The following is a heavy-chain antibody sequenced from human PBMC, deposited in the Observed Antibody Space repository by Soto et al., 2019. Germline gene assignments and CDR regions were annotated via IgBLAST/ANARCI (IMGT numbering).Heavy chain of an antibody. CDR2: ISYDGSNK. CDR3: AKDRRSSSLDY. J-gene: IGHJ4*02. CDR1: GFTFSSYG. D-gene: IGHD6-6*01. V-gene: IGHV3-30*18. Sequence: QVQLVESGGGVVQPGRSLRLSCAASGFTFSSYGMHWVRQAPGKGLEWVAVISYDGSNKYYADSVKGRFTIYRDNSKNTLYLQMNSLRAEDTAVYYCAKDRRSSSLDYWGQGTLVTVSS.